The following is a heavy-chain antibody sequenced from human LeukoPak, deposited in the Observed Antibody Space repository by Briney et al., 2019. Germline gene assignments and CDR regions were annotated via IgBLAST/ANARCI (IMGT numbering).Heavy chain of an antibody. CDR2: IDPSDSYT. CDR1: GYSFTSYW. Sequence: GESLKISCKGSGYSFTSYWISWVRQMPGKGLEWMGRIDPSDSYTNYSPSFQGHVTISADKSISTAYLQWSSLKASDTAMYYCARAPYYYDSSGESCGQGTLVTVSS. CDR3: ARAPYYYDSSGES. V-gene: IGHV5-10-1*01. J-gene: IGHJ4*02. D-gene: IGHD3-22*01.